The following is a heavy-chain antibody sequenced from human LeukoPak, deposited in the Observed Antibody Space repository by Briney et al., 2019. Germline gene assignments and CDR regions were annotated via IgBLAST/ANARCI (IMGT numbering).Heavy chain of an antibody. V-gene: IGHV3-21*01. CDR2: ISSSSSYI. D-gene: IGHD5-24*01. CDR3: ARVRGYYYGMDV. CDR1: GFTFSSYS. J-gene: IGHJ6*02. Sequence: GASLRLSCAASGFTFSSYSMNWVRQAPGKGLEWVSSISSSSSYIYYADSVKGRFTISRDNAKNSLYLQMNSLRAEDTAVYYCARVRGYYYGMDVWGQGTTVTVSS.